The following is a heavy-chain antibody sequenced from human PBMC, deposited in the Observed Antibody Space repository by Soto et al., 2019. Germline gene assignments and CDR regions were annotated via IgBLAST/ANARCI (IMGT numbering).Heavy chain of an antibody. CDR1: VFTVSNNY. J-gene: IGHJ4*02. D-gene: IGHD2-8*01. V-gene: IGHV3-53*01. CDR3: VSWVSAHFDY. CDR2: IYSGGYT. Sequence: PGGSLRLSCAVSVFTVSNNYMSWVRQAPGKGLEGVSVIYSGGYTAYGDSVKGRFTISRDNSKNTVYLQMNGLRAEDTALYYCVSWVSAHFDYWGQGTMVTVSS.